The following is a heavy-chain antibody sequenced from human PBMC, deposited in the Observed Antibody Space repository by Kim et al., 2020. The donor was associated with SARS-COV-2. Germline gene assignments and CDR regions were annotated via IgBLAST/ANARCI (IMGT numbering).Heavy chain of an antibody. CDR1: GGSISSSY. D-gene: IGHD3-10*01. J-gene: IGHJ4*02. Sequence: SETLSLTCTVSGGSISSSYWNWIRQPPGKGLEWIGYIYYLGSTNYNPSLKSRVTISVDTSKNQFSLKLSSVTAAATAVYYCARSPLWLPFDYWGQGTLAT. V-gene: IGHV4-59*01. CDR3: ARSPLWLPFDY. CDR2: IYYLGST.